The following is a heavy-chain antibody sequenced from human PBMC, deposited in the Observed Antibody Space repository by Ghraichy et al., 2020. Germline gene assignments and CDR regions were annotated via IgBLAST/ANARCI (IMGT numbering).Heavy chain of an antibody. J-gene: IGHJ6*02. Sequence: SETLSLTCAVYGGSFSGYYWSWIRQPPGKGLEWIGEINHSGSTNYNPSLKSRVTISVDTSKNQFSLKLSSVTAADTAVYYRARSFAGTTLGYYYYGMDVWGQGTTVTVSS. V-gene: IGHV4-34*01. CDR2: INHSGST. CDR1: GGSFSGYY. D-gene: IGHD6-13*01. CDR3: ARSFAGTTLGYYYYGMDV.